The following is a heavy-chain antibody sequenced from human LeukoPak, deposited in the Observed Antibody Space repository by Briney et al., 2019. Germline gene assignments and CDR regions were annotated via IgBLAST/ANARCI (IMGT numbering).Heavy chain of an antibody. V-gene: IGHV4-31*03. J-gene: IGHJ4*02. D-gene: IGHD4-17*01. CDR1: GGSISSGGYY. CDR2: IYYSGST. Sequence: SETLSLTCTVSGGSISSGGYYWSWIRQHPGKGLEWIGYIYYSGSTYYNPSLKSRVTISVDTSKNQFSLKLSSVTAADTAVYYCARGVYGDYYTDYWGQGTLVTVSS. CDR3: ARGVYGDYYTDY.